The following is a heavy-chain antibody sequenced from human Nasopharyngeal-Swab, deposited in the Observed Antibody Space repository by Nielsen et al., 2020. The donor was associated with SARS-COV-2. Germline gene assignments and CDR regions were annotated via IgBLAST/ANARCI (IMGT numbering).Heavy chain of an antibody. CDR1: GFTFSSLW. Sequence: GGSLRLSCAASGFTFSSLWMSWVRQVPGKGLEWVADIKPDGSEKFYVDSVKGRFTISRDNAKNSMSLQMNSLRVEDTAVYYCARDLELLTNYYALDYWGQGTLVTVSS. V-gene: IGHV3-7*01. CDR3: ARDLELLTNYYALDY. D-gene: IGHD3-9*01. J-gene: IGHJ4*02. CDR2: IKPDGSEK.